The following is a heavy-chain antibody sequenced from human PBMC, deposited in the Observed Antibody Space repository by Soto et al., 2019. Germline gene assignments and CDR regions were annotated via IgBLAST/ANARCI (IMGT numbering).Heavy chain of an antibody. CDR1: GYTFTSYT. J-gene: IGHJ5*02. CDR3: ARVVGALGHWFDP. CDR2: ISPYNGNT. Sequence: QVQLVQSGAEVKEPGASVKVSCKASGYTFTSYTISWVRPAPGQGLEWMGRISPYNGNTNYAQKLQGRVTMTTDTSTSIAYMELRSLRSDDTAVYYCARVVGALGHWFDPWGQGTLVTVSS. D-gene: IGHD1-26*01. V-gene: IGHV1-18*01.